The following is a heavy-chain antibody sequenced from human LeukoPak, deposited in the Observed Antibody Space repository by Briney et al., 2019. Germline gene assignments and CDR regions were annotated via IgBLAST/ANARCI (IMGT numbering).Heavy chain of an antibody. Sequence: KTGGSLRLSCAASGFTFSDYYMSWIRKAPGKGLEWVSYISSSGSTIYYADSVKGRFTISRDNAKNSLYLQMNSLRAEDTAVYYCARDEYYYDSSGYPPDYWGQGTLVTVSS. V-gene: IGHV3-11*04. CDR2: ISSSGSTI. D-gene: IGHD3-22*01. CDR3: ARDEYYYDSSGYPPDY. J-gene: IGHJ4*02. CDR1: GFTFSDYY.